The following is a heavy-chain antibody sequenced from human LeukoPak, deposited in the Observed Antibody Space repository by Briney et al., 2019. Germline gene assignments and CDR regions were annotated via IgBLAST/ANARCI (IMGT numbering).Heavy chain of an antibody. CDR3: ATDMTATGGLGY. CDR2: ISGSGEIT. V-gene: IGHV3-23*01. Sequence: GGSLRLSCAASGFTFSSLAMSWVRQAPGKGLEWVSDISGSGEITDYADSVKGRFTISRDNSKNIVYLQMNGLRAEDTAVYYCATDMTATGGLGYWGQGTLVTVSS. D-gene: IGHD3-16*01. CDR1: GFTFSSLA. J-gene: IGHJ4*02.